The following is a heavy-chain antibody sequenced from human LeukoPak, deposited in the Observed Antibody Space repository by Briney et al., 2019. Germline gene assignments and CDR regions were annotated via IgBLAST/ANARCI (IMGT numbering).Heavy chain of an antibody. Sequence: SGPALVKPTQTLTLTCTFSGFSLSTSGMCVSWIRQPPGKPLEGLARFVWDDDKYYSTSLKTRLTISKDTSKNQVVLTTTNMDPVDTATYYCARISNLRGVAGEYYFDYWGQGTLVTVSS. J-gene: IGHJ4*02. CDR2: FVWDDDK. V-gene: IGHV2-70*11. CDR3: ARISNLRGVAGEYYFDY. D-gene: IGHD1-26*01. CDR1: GFSLSTSGMC.